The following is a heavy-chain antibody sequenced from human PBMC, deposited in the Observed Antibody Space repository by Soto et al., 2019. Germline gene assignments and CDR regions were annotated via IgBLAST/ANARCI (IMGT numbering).Heavy chain of an antibody. Sequence: SETLSLTCTVSGGSISSYYWSWIRQPPGKGLEWIGYIYYSGSTNYNPSLKSRVTISVDTSKNQFSLKLSSVTAADTAVYYCARGGDGSGSYSYYYYMDVWGKGTTVTVSS. D-gene: IGHD3-10*01. CDR2: IYYSGST. CDR3: ARGGDGSGSYSYYYYMDV. J-gene: IGHJ6*03. V-gene: IGHV4-59*01. CDR1: GGSISSYY.